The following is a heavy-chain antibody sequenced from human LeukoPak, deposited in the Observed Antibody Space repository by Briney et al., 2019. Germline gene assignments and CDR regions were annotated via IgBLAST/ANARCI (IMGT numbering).Heavy chain of an antibody. V-gene: IGHV1-8*01. Sequence: GASVKVSRKASGYTFTSYDLNWVRPATGRGLEWMGWMNPNSGNTSYAQKLQGRVTMTRNTSISTAYMELSSLRSEDTAVYYCTRGGPVVGTHKYLQHWGQGTLVTVSS. D-gene: IGHD6-19*01. CDR3: TRGGPVVGTHKYLQH. CDR1: GYTFTSYD. J-gene: IGHJ1*01. CDR2: MNPNSGNT.